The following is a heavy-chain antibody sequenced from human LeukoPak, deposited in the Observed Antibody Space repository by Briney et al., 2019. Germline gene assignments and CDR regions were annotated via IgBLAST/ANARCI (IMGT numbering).Heavy chain of an antibody. V-gene: IGHV3-33*06. CDR3: AKEQYYYDSSGYYPLFDY. CDR2: IWYDGSNK. Sequence: GGSLRLSCAASGFTFSSYGMHWVRQAPGKGLEWVAVIWYDGSNKYYADSVKGRFTISRDNSKNTLYLQMNSLRAEDTSVYYCAKEQYYYDSSGYYPLFDYWGQGTLVTVSS. D-gene: IGHD3-22*01. J-gene: IGHJ4*02. CDR1: GFTFSSYG.